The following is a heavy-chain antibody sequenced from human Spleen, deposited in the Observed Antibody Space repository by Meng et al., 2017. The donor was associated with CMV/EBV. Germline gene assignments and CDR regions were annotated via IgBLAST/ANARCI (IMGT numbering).Heavy chain of an antibody. V-gene: IGHV3-23*01. CDR1: GFPFSSDA. CDR2: ISGSGGSA. Sequence: LSLTCAVSGFPFSSDAMSWVRQAPGKGLEWLSVISGSGGSAYYADSVKGRFTISRDNSKNTLSLQMNSLRPEDTAVYYCAKAGGYCSSVSCSRFDPWGQGTPVTVSS. D-gene: IGHD2-2*01. J-gene: IGHJ5*02. CDR3: AKAGGYCSSVSCSRFDP.